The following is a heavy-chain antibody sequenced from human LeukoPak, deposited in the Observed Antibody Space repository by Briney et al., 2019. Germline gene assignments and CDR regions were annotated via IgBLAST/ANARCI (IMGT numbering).Heavy chain of an antibody. CDR1: GFTFSSYA. J-gene: IGHJ4*02. Sequence: GSLRLSCAASGFTFSSYAMSWVRQPPEKGLEWIGSIYYSGSTYYNPSLKSRVTISVDTSKNQFSLKLSSVTAADTAVYYCARLTPIAAPDYWGQGTLVTVSS. CDR2: IYYSGST. D-gene: IGHD6-13*01. V-gene: IGHV4-38-2*01. CDR3: ARLTPIAAPDY.